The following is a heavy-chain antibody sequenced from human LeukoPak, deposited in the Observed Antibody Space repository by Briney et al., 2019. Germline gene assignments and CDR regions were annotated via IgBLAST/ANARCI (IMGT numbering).Heavy chain of an antibody. D-gene: IGHD6-13*01. Sequence: ASVKVSCKASGGTFSSYAISWVRQAPGQGLEWMGGIIPIFGTTNYAQKFRGRVTITADESTSTAYMELSRLRSDDTAVYYCPSRSSWDLYYFDYWGQGTLVTVSS. J-gene: IGHJ4*02. CDR3: PSRSSWDLYYFDY. CDR2: IIPIFGTT. V-gene: IGHV1-69*13. CDR1: GGTFSSYA.